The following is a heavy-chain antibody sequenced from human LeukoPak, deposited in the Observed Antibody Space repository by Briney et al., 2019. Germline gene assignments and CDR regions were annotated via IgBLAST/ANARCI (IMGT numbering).Heavy chain of an antibody. V-gene: IGHV4-61*02. J-gene: IGHJ6*03. Sequence: PSETLSLTCTVSGGSISSGSYYWSWIRQPAGKGLEWIGRIYTSGSTNYNPSLKSRVTISVDTSKNQFSLKLSSVTAADTAVYYCARGGGSYYYYYMDVWGKGTTVTISS. CDR1: GGSISSGSYY. CDR3: ARGGGSYYYYYMDV. CDR2: IYTSGST. D-gene: IGHD1-26*01.